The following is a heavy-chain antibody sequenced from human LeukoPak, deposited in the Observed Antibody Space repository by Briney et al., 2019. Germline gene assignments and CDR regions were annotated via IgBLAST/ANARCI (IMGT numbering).Heavy chain of an antibody. D-gene: IGHD5-24*01. CDR3: AKENTRDGYRHFHY. J-gene: IGHJ4*02. Sequence: GSLRLSCTASGFPFRSYCMQWVRQGPGKGLEWVACIRYDENTKYYADSVKGRFTVSRDNSENTQFLQMNSLRAEDTAVYYCAKENTRDGYRHFHYWGQGTLVTVSS. CDR1: GFPFRSYC. V-gene: IGHV3-30*02. CDR2: IRYDENTK.